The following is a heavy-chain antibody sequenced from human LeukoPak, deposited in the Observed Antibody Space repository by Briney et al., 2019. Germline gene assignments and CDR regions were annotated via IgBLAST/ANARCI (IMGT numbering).Heavy chain of an antibody. D-gene: IGHD6-25*01. CDR3: AKDPYSSAWVSRDWFDP. J-gene: IGHJ5*02. V-gene: IGHV3-23*01. CDR2: ISGNGGYT. CDR1: GFTFSSYA. Sequence: PGGSLRLSCAASGFTFSSYAMSWVRQAPGKGLEWVSAISGNGGYTYYADSVKGRFTISRDNSKNTLYLQMNSLRAEDTAVYYCAKDPYSSAWVSRDWFDPWGQGTLVTVSS.